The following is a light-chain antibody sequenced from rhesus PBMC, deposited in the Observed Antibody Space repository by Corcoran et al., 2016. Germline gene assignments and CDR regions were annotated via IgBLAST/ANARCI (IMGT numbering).Light chain of an antibody. CDR1: QGISNA. CDR3: QQVCSPPWT. Sequence: DVQMSQSPSSLSASVGDKVTITCRASQGISNALAWYQQKPGKAPQFLTYATSTLETRVPSRFSGRRSGTDFTLTLSSLQPEDLATYHCQQVCSPPWTFGHGTKVEIQ. J-gene: IGKJ1*01. V-gene: IGKV1-33*02. CDR2: ATS.